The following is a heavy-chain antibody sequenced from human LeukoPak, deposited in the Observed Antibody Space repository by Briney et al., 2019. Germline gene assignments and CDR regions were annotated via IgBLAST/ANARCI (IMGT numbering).Heavy chain of an antibody. CDR2: IIPILGIA. CDR1: GYTFTSYG. CDR3: ARGNRDSGFNY. V-gene: IGHV1-69*10. D-gene: IGHD1-26*01. Sequence: ASVKVSCKASGYTFTSYGISWVRQAPGQGLEWMGWIIPILGIANYAQKFQGRVTITADKSTSTAYMELSSLRSEDTAVYYCARGNRDSGFNYWGQGTLVTVSS. J-gene: IGHJ4*02.